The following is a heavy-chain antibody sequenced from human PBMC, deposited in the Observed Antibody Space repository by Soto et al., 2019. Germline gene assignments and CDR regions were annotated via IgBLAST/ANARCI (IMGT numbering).Heavy chain of an antibody. V-gene: IGHV1-69*13. J-gene: IGHJ4*02. CDR1: GGTFSSYA. Sequence: VASVKVSCKASGGTFSSYAISWVRQAPGQGLEWMGGIIPIFGTANYAQKFQGRVTITADESTSTAYMELSSLRSEDTAVYYCARDLAGPAGEVFDYWGQGTLVTVSS. CDR3: ARDLAGPAGEVFDY. CDR2: IIPIFGTA. D-gene: IGHD2-21*01.